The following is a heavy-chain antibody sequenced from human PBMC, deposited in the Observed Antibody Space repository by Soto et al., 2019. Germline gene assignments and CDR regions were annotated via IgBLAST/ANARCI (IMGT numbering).Heavy chain of an antibody. Sequence: SETLSLTCTVSGGSISSYYWSWIRQPPGKGLEWIGYIYYSGSTNYNPSLKSRVTISVDTSKNQFSLKLSSVTAADTAVYYCARVVSGRDGYTLGQYYFDYWGQGTLVTVSS. V-gene: IGHV4-59*01. D-gene: IGHD3-16*01. CDR2: IYYSGST. J-gene: IGHJ4*02. CDR1: GGSISSYY. CDR3: ARVVSGRDGYTLGQYYFDY.